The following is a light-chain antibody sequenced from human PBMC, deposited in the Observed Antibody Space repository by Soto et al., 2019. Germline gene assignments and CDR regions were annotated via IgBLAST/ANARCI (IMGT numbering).Light chain of an antibody. J-gene: IGKJ1*01. CDR1: QSVSSN. V-gene: IGKV3-15*01. CDR2: AAS. CDR3: QQYGSSGT. Sequence: EIAMTQSPATLSVSPGERATLSCRASQSVSSNLAWYQQKPGQAPRLLIYAASTRATGIPARFSGSGSGTEFTLTISSLQPEDVATYYCQQYGSSGTFGQGTKVDIK.